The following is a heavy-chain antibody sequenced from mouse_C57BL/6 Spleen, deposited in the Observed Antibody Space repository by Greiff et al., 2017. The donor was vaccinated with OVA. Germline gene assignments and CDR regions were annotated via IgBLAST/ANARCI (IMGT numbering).Heavy chain of an antibody. Sequence: QVQLQQSGAELVRPGTSVKLSCKASGYTFTSYWMHWVKQRPGQGLEWFGVIDPSDSYTNYNQKFKGKATLTVDTSSSTAYMQLSSLTSEDSAVYYCARSVYYYGSSYPYYAMDYWGQGTSVTVSS. CDR2: IDPSDSYT. CDR1: GYTFTSYW. D-gene: IGHD1-1*01. V-gene: IGHV1-59*01. J-gene: IGHJ4*01. CDR3: ARSVYYYGSSYPYYAMDY.